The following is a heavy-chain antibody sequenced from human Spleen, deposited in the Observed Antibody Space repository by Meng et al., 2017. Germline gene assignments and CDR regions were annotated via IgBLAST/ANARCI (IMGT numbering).Heavy chain of an antibody. D-gene: IGHD1-26*01. Sequence: GESLKISCAASGFTFSNYWMHWVRQAPGKGLVWVSRINVDGSSKTYADSVKGRFTISRDNAKNTLYLQMNGLRGEDTAVYYCARDVAGRGGYWGQGTLVTVSS. V-gene: IGHV3-74*01. CDR1: GFTFSNYW. CDR3: ARDVAGRGGY. CDR2: INVDGSSK. J-gene: IGHJ4*02.